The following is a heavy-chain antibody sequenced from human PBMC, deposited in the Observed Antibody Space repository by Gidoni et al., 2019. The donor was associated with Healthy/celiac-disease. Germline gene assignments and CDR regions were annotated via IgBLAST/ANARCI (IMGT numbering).Heavy chain of an antibody. D-gene: IGHD3-10*01. CDR2: IIPIFGTA. V-gene: IGHV1-69*01. J-gene: IGHJ3*02. CDR1: GGTFSSYA. Sequence: QVQLVQSGAEVKKPGSSVKVSCKASGGTFSSYAISWVRQAPGQGLEWMGGIIPIFGTANYAQKFQGRVTITADESTSTAYMELSSLRSEDTAVYYCARDLTMVRGAIYSHDAFDIWGQGTMVTVSS. CDR3: ARDLTMVRGAIYSHDAFDI.